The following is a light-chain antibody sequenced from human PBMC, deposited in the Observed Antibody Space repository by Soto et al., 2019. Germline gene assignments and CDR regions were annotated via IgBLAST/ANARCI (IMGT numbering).Light chain of an antibody. J-gene: IGKJ5*01. Sequence: EIVMTQSPATLSVSPGERATLSCRASQSVSSNLAWYQQKPGQAPRLLIYGASTRATGIPARFSGSGSGTDFTLTISRLEPEDFAVYYCQQYTRAPLTFGQGTRLEIK. CDR2: GAS. CDR1: QSVSSN. V-gene: IGKV3-15*01. CDR3: QQYTRAPLT.